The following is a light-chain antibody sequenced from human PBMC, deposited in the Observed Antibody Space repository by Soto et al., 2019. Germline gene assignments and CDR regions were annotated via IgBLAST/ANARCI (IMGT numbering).Light chain of an antibody. CDR3: QQYNNWWT. Sequence: EIVMTQSPATLSVSPGERATLSCRANQSVSSNLAWYQQKPGQAPRLLIYGASTRATGIPARFSGSGSGTEFTLTISSLQSEDFAFYYCQQYNNWWTFGQGTRVDIK. V-gene: IGKV3-15*01. J-gene: IGKJ1*01. CDR2: GAS. CDR1: QSVSSN.